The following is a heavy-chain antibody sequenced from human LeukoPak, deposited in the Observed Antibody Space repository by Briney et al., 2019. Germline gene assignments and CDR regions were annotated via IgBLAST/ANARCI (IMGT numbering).Heavy chain of an antibody. CDR3: ARGGPFMMGDV. Sequence: SETLSLTCTVSGGSISSYYWRWIRQPPGKGLEWIGYIYYSGSTNYNPSLKSRSTISVDTSKKQFSLKLSSVPAADTAVYYCARGGPFMMGDVWGQGTLVTVSS. CDR1: GGSISSYY. J-gene: IGHJ4*02. V-gene: IGHV4-59*01. D-gene: IGHD3-16*01. CDR2: IYYSGST.